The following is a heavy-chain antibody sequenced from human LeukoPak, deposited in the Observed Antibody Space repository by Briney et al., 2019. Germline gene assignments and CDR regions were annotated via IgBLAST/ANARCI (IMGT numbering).Heavy chain of an antibody. D-gene: IGHD3-16*02. CDR3: ARGRSDYVWGSYPYYFDC. Sequence: SETLSLTCNVSGDSISSSYHFWGWIRQPPGKGLEWIGGMYYRGTSYYSPSLRSRVSISVDTSKNQFSLKLNSVTAADTAVYYCARGRSDYVWGSYPYYFDCWGQGTLVTVSS. V-gene: IGHV4-39*07. J-gene: IGHJ4*02. CDR1: GDSISSSYHF. CDR2: MYYRGTS.